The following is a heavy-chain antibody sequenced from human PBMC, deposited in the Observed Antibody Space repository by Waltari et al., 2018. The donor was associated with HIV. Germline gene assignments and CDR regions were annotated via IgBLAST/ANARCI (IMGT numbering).Heavy chain of an antibody. Sequence: EVQLVESGGGLVQPGGSLRLSCAASGFTFSSYWMSWVRQAPGKGLEWVANIKQDGSGKNYVDSVKGRFTISRDNAKNSLYLQMNSLRVEDTAVYYCARPIGRGQDYWGQGTLVTVSS. V-gene: IGHV3-7*01. CDR2: IKQDGSGK. CDR3: ARPIGRGQDY. J-gene: IGHJ4*02. CDR1: GFTFSSYW.